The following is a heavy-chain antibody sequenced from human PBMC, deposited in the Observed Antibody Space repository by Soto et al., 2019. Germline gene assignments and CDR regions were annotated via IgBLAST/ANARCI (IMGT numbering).Heavy chain of an antibody. Sequence: ASVKVSCKASGYSFTNNDVSWVRQATGQGLEWMGWMNPGGGDTGYAQKFQGRVTMTRDISIATAYMELSSLRSDDTAIYYCARMATFGSLNWFDPWGQGTQVTVSS. V-gene: IGHV1-8*01. CDR2: MNPGGGDT. CDR3: ARMATFGSLNWFDP. J-gene: IGHJ5*02. D-gene: IGHD3-16*01. CDR1: GYSFTNND.